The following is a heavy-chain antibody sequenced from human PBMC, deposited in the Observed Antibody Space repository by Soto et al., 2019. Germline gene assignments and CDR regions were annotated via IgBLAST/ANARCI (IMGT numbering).Heavy chain of an antibody. J-gene: IGHJ4*02. D-gene: IGHD6-13*01. V-gene: IGHV3-30*03. CDR3: ARRYSSNWGVDY. CDR1: GFTFSSYG. CDR2: ISYDGRNK. Sequence: QVQLVESGGGVVQPGRSLRLSCAASGFTFSSYGMHWVRQAPGKGLEWVAVISYDGRNKYYADSVKGRFTISRDNSKTTLYLQMNSLRAEDTDVSYCARRYSSNWGVDYWGQGTLVTVSS.